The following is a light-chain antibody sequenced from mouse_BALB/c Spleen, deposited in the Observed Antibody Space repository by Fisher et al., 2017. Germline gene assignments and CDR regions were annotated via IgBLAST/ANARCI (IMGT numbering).Light chain of an antibody. CDR1: SSVSY. Sequence: IVMTQSPAIMSASPGEKVTMTCSASSSVSYMHWYQQKSGTSPKRWIYDTSNLASGVPARFSGSGSGTSYSLTISSVEAEDAATYYCQQWSSNPPTFGGGTKLEIK. CDR3: QQWSSNPPT. CDR2: DTS. J-gene: IGKJ2*01. V-gene: IGKV4-59*01.